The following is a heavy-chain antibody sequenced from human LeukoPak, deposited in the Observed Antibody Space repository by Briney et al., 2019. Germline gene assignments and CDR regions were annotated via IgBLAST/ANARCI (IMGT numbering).Heavy chain of an antibody. CDR2: IWYDGTNK. CDR3: VTTSSDPQDCSGYLGY. V-gene: IGHV3-33*01. CDR1: GFTFSSYG. J-gene: IGHJ4*02. D-gene: IGHD3-22*01. Sequence: PGRSLRLSCAASGFTFSSYGMHWVRQAPGKGLEWVALIWYDGTNKYYADSVKGRFTISRDNSKNTLYLQMNSLSAEDTAAYYCVTTSSDPQDCSGYLGYWGQGTLVTVSS.